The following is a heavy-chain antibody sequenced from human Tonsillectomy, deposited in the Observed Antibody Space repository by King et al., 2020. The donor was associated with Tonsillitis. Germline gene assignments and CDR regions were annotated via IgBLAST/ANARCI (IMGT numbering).Heavy chain of an antibody. Sequence: QLVQSGAEVKKPGASVKVSCKASGYTFTSYGISWVRQAPGQGLEWMGWISAYTGNTNYAQKLQGRVTMATETSTSTAYMELRSLRSDDTAVYYCARDCAAYSPTFRSGCGGGMQRDYHYYDMDDCGQGTTVTVSS. CDR2: ISAYTGNT. V-gene: IGHV1-18*04. CDR3: ARDCAAYSPTFRSGCGGGMQRDYHYYDMDD. D-gene: IGHD6-19*01. CDR1: GYTFTSYG. J-gene: IGHJ6*02.